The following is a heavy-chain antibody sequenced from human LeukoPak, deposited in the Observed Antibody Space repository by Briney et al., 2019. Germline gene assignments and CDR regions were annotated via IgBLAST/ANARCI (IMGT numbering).Heavy chain of an antibody. D-gene: IGHD6-19*01. V-gene: IGHV4-59*12. CDR2: IYYSGST. J-gene: IGHJ3*02. CDR3: AKQYSGGWSDAFDI. CDR1: GGSISSYY. Sequence: SETLSLTCTVPGGSISSYYWSWIRQPPGKGLEWSGYIYYSGSTNYNPSLKSRVTISVDTSKNQFSLKLSSVTAADTAVYYCAKQYSGGWSDAFDIWGQGTMVTVSS.